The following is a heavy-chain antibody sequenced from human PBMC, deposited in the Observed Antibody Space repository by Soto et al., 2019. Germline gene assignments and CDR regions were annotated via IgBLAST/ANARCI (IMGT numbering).Heavy chain of an antibody. J-gene: IGHJ4*02. D-gene: IGHD2-15*01. V-gene: IGHV4-30-2*01. Sequence: LQLQESGSGLVKPSQTLSLTCAVSDGSISSGAYSWSWIRKPPGKGLEWIGYIYHSGSTYYNPSLKSRVTISVDRSKNQFSLKLSSVTAADTAVYYCARRQVVAAQHWGQGTLVTVSS. CDR1: DGSISSGAYS. CDR2: IYHSGST. CDR3: ARRQVVAAQH.